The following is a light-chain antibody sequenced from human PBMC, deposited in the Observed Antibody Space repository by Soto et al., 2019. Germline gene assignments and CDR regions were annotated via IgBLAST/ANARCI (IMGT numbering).Light chain of an antibody. CDR3: QQHDQGWT. CDR2: GAS. V-gene: IGKV3-15*01. J-gene: IGKJ1*01. CDR1: QSVSTK. Sequence: EMVMTQSPATLSVSLGERATLSCRASQSVSTKLVWYQQKPGQAPRLLIYGASTRATGIPARFIGSGSGTEFALTISSLQSEDFAVYYCQQHDQGWTFGQGTKVEIK.